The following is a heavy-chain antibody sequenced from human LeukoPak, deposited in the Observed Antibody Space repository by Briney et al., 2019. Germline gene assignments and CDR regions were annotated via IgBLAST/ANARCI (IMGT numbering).Heavy chain of an antibody. D-gene: IGHD3-22*01. CDR1: EFTFSSYA. CDR3: ARATYYYDSSGYAFDI. Sequence: PGGSLRLSCAASEFTFSSYAMSWVRQAPGKGLEWVSAISGSGGSTYYADSVKGRFTISRDNSKNTLYLQMNSLRAEDTAVYYCARATYYYDSSGYAFDIWGQGTMVTVSS. V-gene: IGHV3-23*01. CDR2: ISGSGGST. J-gene: IGHJ3*02.